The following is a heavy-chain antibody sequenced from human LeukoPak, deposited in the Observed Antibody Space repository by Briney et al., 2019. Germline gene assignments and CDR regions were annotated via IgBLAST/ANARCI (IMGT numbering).Heavy chain of an antibody. Sequence: ASVKVSCKASGYTFTSYDINWVRQAPGQGLEWMGWMNPNSGNTGYAQKFQGRVTITRITSISTAYMELSSLRSEDTAVYYCARGVVPAAMSEYNWFDPWGQGTLVTVSS. CDR3: ARGVVPAAMSEYNWFDP. CDR2: MNPNSGNT. CDR1: GYTFTSYD. D-gene: IGHD2-2*01. V-gene: IGHV1-8*03. J-gene: IGHJ5*02.